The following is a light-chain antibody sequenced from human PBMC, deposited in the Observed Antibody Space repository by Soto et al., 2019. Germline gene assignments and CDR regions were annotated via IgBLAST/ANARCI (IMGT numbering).Light chain of an antibody. CDR3: QQYTTSSWT. V-gene: IGKV3-20*01. CDR2: DTS. J-gene: IGKJ1*01. CDR1: QTLSNSF. Sequence: EIVLTQSPGTLSLSPGERATLSCRASQTLSNSFIAWYQQKPGQAPRLLIYDTSSRATGVPARFSGSGSGTDFTLTISSLEPEDFAVYYCQQYTTSSWTFGQGTKVDIK.